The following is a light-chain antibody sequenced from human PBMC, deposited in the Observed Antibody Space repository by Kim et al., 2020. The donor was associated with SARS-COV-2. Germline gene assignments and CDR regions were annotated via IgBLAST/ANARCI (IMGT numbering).Light chain of an antibody. V-gene: IGKV3-11*01. CDR3: QQRGNWPPALT. J-gene: IGKJ4*01. CDR1: HNNDVN. CDR2: EAA. Sequence: PGESATFSCRASHNNDVNLAWYQQTPGQRPRLLIYEAAIRAAGIPDRFSGSGSGTDFTLTIGSLAPEDFAVYYCQQRGNWPPALTFGGGTKVDIK.